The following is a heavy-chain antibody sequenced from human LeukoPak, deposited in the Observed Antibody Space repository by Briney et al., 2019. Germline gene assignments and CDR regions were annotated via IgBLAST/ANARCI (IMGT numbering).Heavy chain of an antibody. J-gene: IGHJ3*02. D-gene: IGHD4-17*01. Sequence: PGGSLRLSCAASRFTFSTYSMNWVRQAPGRGLEWVSYISSTSTNMYCKDSVKGRFTISRDNAKNSLYLHMTSLRAEDTAVYYCVRNDGDDAFDIWGQGTRVTVSS. CDR2: ISSTSTNM. CDR1: RFTFSTYS. V-gene: IGHV3-48*01. CDR3: VRNDGDDAFDI.